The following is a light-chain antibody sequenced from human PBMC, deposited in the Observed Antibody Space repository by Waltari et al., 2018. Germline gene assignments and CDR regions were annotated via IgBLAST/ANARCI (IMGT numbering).Light chain of an antibody. J-gene: IGKJ2*01. CDR2: GAS. CDR3: QQYGTSPPYT. Sequence: EIVLTQSPGTLSLSTGERATLSCRASQYVSSSSLAWYQQKPGQAPRLLIYGASSRATGIPDRFSGSGSGTDFTLTISRLEPEDFVVYYCQQYGTSPPYTFGQGTKLEI. V-gene: IGKV3-20*01. CDR1: QYVSSSS.